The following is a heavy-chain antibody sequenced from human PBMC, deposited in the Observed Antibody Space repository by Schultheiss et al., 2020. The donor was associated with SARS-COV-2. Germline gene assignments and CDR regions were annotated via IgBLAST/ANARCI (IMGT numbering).Heavy chain of an antibody. D-gene: IGHD2-2*01. CDR3: AKDHIVVVPAFYYYYGMDV. Sequence: GGSLRLSCAASGFTFSSYGMHWVRQAPGKGLEWVAVIWYDGSNKYYADSVKGRFTISRDNSKNTLYLQMNSLRAEDTAVYYCAKDHIVVVPAFYYYYGMDVWGKGTTVTVSS. J-gene: IGHJ6*04. CDR2: IWYDGSNK. CDR1: GFTFSSYG. V-gene: IGHV3-33*06.